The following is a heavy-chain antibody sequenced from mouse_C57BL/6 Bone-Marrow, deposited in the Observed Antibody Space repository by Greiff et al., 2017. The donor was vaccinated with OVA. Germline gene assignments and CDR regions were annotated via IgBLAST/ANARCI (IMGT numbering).Heavy chain of an antibody. V-gene: IGHV5-6*02. CDR3: ARQGGTGFDY. CDR2: ISSGGSYT. D-gene: IGHD3-3*01. J-gene: IGHJ2*01. Sequence: DVKLVESGGDLVKPGGSLKLSCAASGFTFSSYGMSWVRQTPDKRLEWVATISSGGSYTYYPDSVKGRFTISRDNAKNTLYLQMSSLKSEDTAMYYCARQGGTGFDYWGQGTTLTVSS. CDR1: GFTFSSYG.